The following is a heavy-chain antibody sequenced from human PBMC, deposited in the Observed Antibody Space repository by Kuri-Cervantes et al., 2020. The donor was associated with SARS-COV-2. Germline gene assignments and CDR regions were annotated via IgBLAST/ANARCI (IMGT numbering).Heavy chain of an antibody. J-gene: IGHJ5*02. CDR2: IYTSGST. V-gene: IGHV4-4*07. CDR3: ARVVRGWYPQGRKGDWFDP. D-gene: IGHD2-15*01. Sequence: SETLSLTCTVSGGSISSYYWSWIRQPAGKGLEWIGRIYTSGSTNYNPSLKSRVTMSVDTSKNQFSLKLSSVTAADTAVNYCARVVRGWYPQGRKGDWFDPWGQGTLVTVSS. CDR1: GGSISSYY.